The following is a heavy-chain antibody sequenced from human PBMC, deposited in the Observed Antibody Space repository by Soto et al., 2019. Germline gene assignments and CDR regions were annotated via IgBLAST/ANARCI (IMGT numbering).Heavy chain of an antibody. CDR2: IYYSGST. CDR1: GGSISSGGYY. D-gene: IGHD3-22*01. CDR3: ARDTYYYDSSGYHYFDY. Sequence: SETLSLTCTVSGGSISSGGYYWSWIRQHPGKGLEWIGYIYYSGSTYYNPSLKSRVTISVDTSKNQFSLKLSSVTAADTAVYYCARDTYYYDSSGYHYFDYWGQGTLVTVSS. V-gene: IGHV4-31*03. J-gene: IGHJ4*02.